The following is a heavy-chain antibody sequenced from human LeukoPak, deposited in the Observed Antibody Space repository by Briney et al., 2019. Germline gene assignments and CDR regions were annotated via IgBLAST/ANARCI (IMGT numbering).Heavy chain of an antibody. CDR3: ARRYFDS. V-gene: IGHV3-7*01. Sequence: PGGSLRLSCAASGFTFRDLYMGWVRQAPGKGLEWVANIKQDGSEIYYVASVKGRFTISRDNTKNSLYLQMNSLRAEDTAVYYCARRYFDSWGQGTLVTVSS. CDR2: IKQDGSEI. J-gene: IGHJ4*02. CDR1: GFTFRDLY.